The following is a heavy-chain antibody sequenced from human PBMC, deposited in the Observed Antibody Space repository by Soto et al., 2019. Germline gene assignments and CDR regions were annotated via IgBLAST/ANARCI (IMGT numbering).Heavy chain of an antibody. J-gene: IGHJ6*02. D-gene: IGHD2-15*01. V-gene: IGHV3-11*06. CDR1: GFTFSDYY. Sequence: QVQLVESGGGLVKPGGSLRLSCAASGFTFSDYYMSWIRQAPGKGLEWVSYISSSSSYTNYADSVKGRFTISRDNAKNSLYLQMNSLRAEDTAVYYCARDGYCSGGSCYSPSYYYGMDVWGQGTMVTVSS. CDR3: ARDGYCSGGSCYSPSYYYGMDV. CDR2: ISSSSSYT.